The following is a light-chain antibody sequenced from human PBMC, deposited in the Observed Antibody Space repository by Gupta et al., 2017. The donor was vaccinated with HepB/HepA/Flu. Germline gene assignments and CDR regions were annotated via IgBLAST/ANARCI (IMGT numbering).Light chain of an antibody. Sequence: DIVMTQSPDSLAVSLGERATINCKSSQSVLYSSNNKNYLAWYQQKPGQPPKLLIYWASTRESGVHDRFSGSGAGTDFTLTISSLQAEDVAVYYCQQYYSNPPGFTFGHGTKVDIK. CDR1: QSVLYSSNNKNY. V-gene: IGKV4-1*01. J-gene: IGKJ3*01. CDR2: WAS. CDR3: QQYYSNPPGFT.